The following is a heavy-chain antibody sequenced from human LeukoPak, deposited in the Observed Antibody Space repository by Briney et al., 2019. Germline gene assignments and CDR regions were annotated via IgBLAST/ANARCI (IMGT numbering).Heavy chain of an antibody. Sequence: GGSLRLSCAASGFTFNTYPIHWVRQAPGKGLEGVTVISSDSKNEYYADSVKGRFTISRDNSKNTLYLQMNSLRPEDTAVYYCARGGSGWYFDNWDQGTLVTVSS. CDR2: ISSDSKNE. D-gene: IGHD6-19*01. V-gene: IGHV3-30*04. CDR3: ARGGSGWYFDN. J-gene: IGHJ4*02. CDR1: GFTFNTYP.